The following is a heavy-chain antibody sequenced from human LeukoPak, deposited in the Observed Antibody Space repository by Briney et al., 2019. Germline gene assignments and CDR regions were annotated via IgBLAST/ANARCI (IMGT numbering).Heavy chain of an antibody. CDR3: ATIHYYDSPRSFDI. CDR1: GGTFSSYA. J-gene: IGHJ3*02. Sequence: SVKVSCKASGGTFSSYAISWVRQAAGQGLEGMGRIIPILGIANYAQKFQGRVTITADKSTSTAYMEPSSLRSEDTAVYYCATIHYYDSPRSFDIWGQGTMVTVSS. D-gene: IGHD3-22*01. CDR2: IIPILGIA. V-gene: IGHV1-69*04.